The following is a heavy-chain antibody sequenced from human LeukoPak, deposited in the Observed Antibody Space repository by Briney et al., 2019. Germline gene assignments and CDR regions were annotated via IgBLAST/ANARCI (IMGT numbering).Heavy chain of an antibody. CDR2: ISAYNGNT. CDR1: GYTFTSYG. D-gene: IGHD6-13*01. CDR3: ARDLGYSSSWYDDDAFDI. Sequence: ASVKVSCKASGYTFTSYGISWVRQAPGQGLEWMGWISAYNGNTNYAQKLQGRVTMTTDTSTSTAYMELRNLRSDDTAVYYCARDLGYSSSWYDDDAFDIWGQGTMVTVSS. V-gene: IGHV1-18*01. J-gene: IGHJ3*02.